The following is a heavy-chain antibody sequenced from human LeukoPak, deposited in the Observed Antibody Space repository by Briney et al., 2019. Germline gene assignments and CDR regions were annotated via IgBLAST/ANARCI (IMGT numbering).Heavy chain of an antibody. D-gene: IGHD3-9*01. V-gene: IGHV1-69*13. J-gene: IGHJ6*02. Sequence: SVKVSRKASGGTFSSYAISWVRQAPGQGLEWMGGIIPIFGTANYAQKFQGRVTITADESTSTAYMELSSLRSEDTAVYYCASSGKAGLRYFDWLLYRNYYYYGMDVWGQGTTVTVSS. CDR2: IIPIFGTA. CDR1: GGTFSSYA. CDR3: ASSGKAGLRYFDWLLYRNYYYYGMDV.